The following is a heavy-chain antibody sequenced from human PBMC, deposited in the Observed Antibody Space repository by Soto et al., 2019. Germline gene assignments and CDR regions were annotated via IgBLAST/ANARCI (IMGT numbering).Heavy chain of an antibody. CDR2: TYYRSNWNF. V-gene: IGHV6-1*01. D-gene: IGHD6-19*01. CDR1: WGSVSSNTAT. J-gene: IGHJ4*02. CDR3: AGELDFHHGLGY. Sequence: PSQTLSLTCAISWGSVSSNTATWNWVRQSPSRGLEWLGRTYYRSNWNFDYALSVKSRITINPDTSKNQFSPQLNSLTPEDTAVYYCAGELDFHHGLGYWGQGTSVTVSS.